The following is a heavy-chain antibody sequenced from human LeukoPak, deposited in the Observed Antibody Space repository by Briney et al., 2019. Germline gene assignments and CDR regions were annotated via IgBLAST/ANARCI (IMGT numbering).Heavy chain of an antibody. J-gene: IGHJ4*02. CDR3: AKDRGSGYSYGSKGNLFDY. V-gene: IGHV3-30*18. CDR2: ISYDGSNK. CDR1: GFTFSSYG. D-gene: IGHD5-18*01. Sequence: TGGSLRLSCAASGFTFSSYGMHWVRQAPGKGLEWVAVISYDGSNKYYADSVKGRFTISRDNSKNTLYLQMNRLKAEDTGVYYCAKDRGSGYSYGSKGNLFDYWGQGTLVTVSS.